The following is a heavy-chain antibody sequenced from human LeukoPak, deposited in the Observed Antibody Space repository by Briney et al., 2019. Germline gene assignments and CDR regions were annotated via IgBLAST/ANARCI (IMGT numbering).Heavy chain of an antibody. CDR1: GYTFTSYD. Sequence: GASVKVSCKASGYTFTSYDINWVRQATGQGLEWMGWMNPNSGNTGYAQKFQGRVTMTRNTSISTAYMELSSLGSEDTAVYYCARARRVVYSVAARYYYMDVWGKGTTVTVSS. CDR3: ARARRVVYSVAARYYYMDV. CDR2: MNPNSGNT. J-gene: IGHJ6*03. D-gene: IGHD5/OR15-5a*01. V-gene: IGHV1-8*01.